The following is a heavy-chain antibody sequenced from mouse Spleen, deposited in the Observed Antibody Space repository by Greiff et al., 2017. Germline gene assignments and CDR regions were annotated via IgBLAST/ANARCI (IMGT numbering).Heavy chain of an antibody. CDR3: ARQMGYGNPLAMDY. CDR2: ISGGGSYT. V-gene: IGHV5-9-2*01. Sequence: EVKLMESGGGLVKPGGSLKLSCAASGFTFSSYGMSWVRQTPEKRLEWVATISGGGSYTYYPDSVKGRFTISRDNAKNNLYLQMSSLRSEDTALYYCARQMGYGNPLAMDYWGQGTSVTVSS. J-gene: IGHJ4*01. D-gene: IGHD2-1*01. CDR1: GFTFSSYG.